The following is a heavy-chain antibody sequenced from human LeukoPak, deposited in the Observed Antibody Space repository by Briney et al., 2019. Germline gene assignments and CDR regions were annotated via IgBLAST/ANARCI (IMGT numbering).Heavy chain of an antibody. CDR1: GYTFTSYG. CDR2: ISAYNGNT. CDR3: ARRGDFWSGYPSIDY. D-gene: IGHD3-3*01. V-gene: IGHV1-18*01. Sequence: ASVKVSCKASGYTFTSYGISRVRQAPGQGLEWMGWISAYNGNTNYAQKLQGRVTMTTDTSTSTAYMELRSLRSDDTAVYYCARRGDFWSGYPSIDYWGQGTLVTVSS. J-gene: IGHJ4*02.